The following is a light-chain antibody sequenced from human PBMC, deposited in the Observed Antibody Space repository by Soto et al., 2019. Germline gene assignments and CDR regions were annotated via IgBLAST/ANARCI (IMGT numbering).Light chain of an antibody. V-gene: IGKV1-5*01. CDR1: QSIGNR. CDR3: QQYSTYTPRT. CDR2: AAS. Sequence: IQMTQSPSRLPASVGDRVTFTFRASQSIGNRLAWYQQKPGKAPKFXXXAASSLQSGVPSRFSGSGSGTEFTLTISSLQPDDFATYYCQQYSTYTPRTFGQGTKVDIK. J-gene: IGKJ1*01.